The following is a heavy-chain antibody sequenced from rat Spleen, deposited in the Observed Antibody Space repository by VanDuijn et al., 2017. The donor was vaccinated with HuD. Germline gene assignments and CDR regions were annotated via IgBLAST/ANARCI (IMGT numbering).Heavy chain of an antibody. Sequence: QVQLKESGPGLVQPSQTLSLTCTVSGFSLTSYTVSWVRQPPGKGLEWIAAISSGGSTYYNSALKSRLSISRDTSKSQVFLKMNSLQTEDTAMYFCARVDRASYYFDYWGQGVMVTVSS. V-gene: IGHV2-6*01. D-gene: IGHD4-1*01. CDR1: GFSLTSYT. J-gene: IGHJ2*01. CDR3: ARVDRASYYFDY. CDR2: ISSGGST.